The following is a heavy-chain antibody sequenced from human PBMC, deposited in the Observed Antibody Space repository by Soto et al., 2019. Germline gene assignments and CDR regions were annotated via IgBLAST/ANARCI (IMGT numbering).Heavy chain of an antibody. CDR3: AKLPHIGWHHHYYGMDV. V-gene: IGHV3-30*18. CDR2: ISHDETIN. J-gene: IGHJ6*02. CDR1: GFTFSSYG. D-gene: IGHD6-19*01. Sequence: QVQLVESGGGVVQPGRSLRLSCAASGFTFSSYGMHWVRQAPGKGLEWMAVISHDETINAYADSMKGRFTISRDNSKNTLYLQMNSLRTEDTAVYHCAKLPHIGWHHHYYGMDVWGQGTTVTVSS.